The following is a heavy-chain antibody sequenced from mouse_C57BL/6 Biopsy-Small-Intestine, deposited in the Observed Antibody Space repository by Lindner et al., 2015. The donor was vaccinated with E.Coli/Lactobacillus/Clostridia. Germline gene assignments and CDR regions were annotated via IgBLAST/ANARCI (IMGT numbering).Heavy chain of an antibody. CDR2: IYPGGGYT. Sequence: VQLQESGAELVRPGTSVKMSCKASGYTFTNYWIGWAKQRPGHGLEWIGDIYPGGGYTNYNEKFKGKATLTADKSSSTAYMQLSSLTSEDSAVYFCARSTGTVYFDYWGQGTTLTVSS. CDR3: ARSTGTVYFDY. CDR1: GYTFTNYW. J-gene: IGHJ2*01. D-gene: IGHD4-1*01. V-gene: IGHV1-63*01.